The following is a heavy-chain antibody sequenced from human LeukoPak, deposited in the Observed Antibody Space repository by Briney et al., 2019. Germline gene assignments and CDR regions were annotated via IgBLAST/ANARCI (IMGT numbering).Heavy chain of an antibody. CDR2: FDPEDGET. V-gene: IGHV1-24*01. CDR1: GYTLTELS. CDR3: ARDQIDYGGYYYYYGMDV. D-gene: IGHD4-23*01. Sequence: ASVKVSCKVSGYTLTELSMHWVRQAPGKGLEWMGGFDPEDGETIYAQKFQGRVTMTRDTSISTAYMELSRLRSDDTAVYYCARDQIDYGGYYYYYGMDVWGKGTTVTVSS. J-gene: IGHJ6*04.